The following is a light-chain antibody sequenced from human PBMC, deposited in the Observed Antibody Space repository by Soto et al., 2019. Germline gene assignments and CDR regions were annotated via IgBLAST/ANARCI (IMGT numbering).Light chain of an antibody. V-gene: IGKV1-8*01. CDR3: QRYNSAPWT. CDR1: QGISSY. CDR2: AAS. J-gene: IGKJ1*01. Sequence: AIRMTQSPSSFSASTGDRVTITCRASQGISSYLAWYQQNPGKAPKLLIYAASTLQSGVPSRFSGSGSGTDFTLTISSLQPEDVATYYCQRYNSAPWTFGQGTKVDIK.